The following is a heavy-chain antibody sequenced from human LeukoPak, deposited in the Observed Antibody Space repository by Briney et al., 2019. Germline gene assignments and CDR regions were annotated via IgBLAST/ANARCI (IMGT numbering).Heavy chain of an antibody. CDR3: ASTLVGATSGPDCYLEN. J-gene: IGHJ4*02. CDR2: ISGSGGRT. Sequence: GGSLRLSCAASGITFSNYAMTWVRQAPGKGLEWVSAISGSGGRTYYPDSVKGRFTVSRDNTRNTLFLLMNSLRAEDTAAYFCASTLVGATSGPDCYLENWGQGTLVTVSS. CDR1: GITFSNYA. V-gene: IGHV3-23*01. D-gene: IGHD1-26*01.